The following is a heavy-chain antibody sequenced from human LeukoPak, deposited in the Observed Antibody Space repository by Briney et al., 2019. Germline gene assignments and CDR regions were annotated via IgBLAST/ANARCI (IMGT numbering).Heavy chain of an antibody. CDR3: ARDKSYWGGNFDY. CDR2: INTYNGDT. J-gene: IGHJ4*02. CDR1: GYTFTHYG. D-gene: IGHD7-27*01. Sequence: ASVIASCKASGYTFTHYGITWVRQAPGQGLAWMGWINTYNGDTKCAQKLQGRVTMTTDTSTSTAFMELRSLRSDDSAVYYCARDKSYWGGNFDYWPQGNLVTVSS. V-gene: IGHV1-18*01.